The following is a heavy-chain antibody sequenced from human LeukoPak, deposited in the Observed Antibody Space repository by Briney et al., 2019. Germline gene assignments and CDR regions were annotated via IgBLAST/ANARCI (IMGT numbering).Heavy chain of an antibody. J-gene: IGHJ4*02. CDR3: ASILRSSTSATTKAADN. Sequence: PSGTLSLTCAVSGGSISSSNWWSWVRQPPGKGLEWIGEIYHSGSTNYNPSLKSRVTISVDKSKNQFSLRLNSVTAADTTVYYCASILRSSTSATTKAADNWGQGTLVTVSS. D-gene: IGHD2-2*01. CDR2: IYHSGST. V-gene: IGHV4-4*02. CDR1: GGSISSSNW.